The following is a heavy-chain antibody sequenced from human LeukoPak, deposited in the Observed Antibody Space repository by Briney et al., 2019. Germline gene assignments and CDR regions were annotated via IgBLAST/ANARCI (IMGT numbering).Heavy chain of an antibody. CDR3: ARGSQDYYGSGSYAPGY. J-gene: IGHJ4*02. CDR1: GFTFNSYA. Sequence: GGSLRLSCAASGFTFNSYAMHWVRQAPGKGLEWVAVISYDGSNEYYADSVKGRFTISRDNSKNTLYLQMNSLRAEDTAVYYCARGSQDYYGSGSYAPGYWGQGTLVTVSS. D-gene: IGHD3-10*01. V-gene: IGHV3-30-3*01. CDR2: ISYDGSNE.